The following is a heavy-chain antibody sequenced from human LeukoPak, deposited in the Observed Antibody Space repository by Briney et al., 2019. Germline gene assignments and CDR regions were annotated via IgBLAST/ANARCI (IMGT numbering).Heavy chain of an antibody. V-gene: IGHV3-23*01. CDR3: ADLGTTYYYDRSTY. D-gene: IGHD3-22*01. CDR2: ISSSGGSP. CDR1: GFSISSYD. J-gene: IGHJ4*02. Sequence: PGGSLRLSCAASGFSISSYDMSWVRQAPGKGLEWVSGISSSGGSPYYADSVQGRFSISRDNSKNTLFLQMTGLRAEDTAVYYCADLGTTYYYDRSTYWGQGTLVAVSS.